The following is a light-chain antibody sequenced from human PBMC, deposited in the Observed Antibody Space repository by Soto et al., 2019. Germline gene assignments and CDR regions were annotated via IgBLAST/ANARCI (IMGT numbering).Light chain of an antibody. Sequence: QSALTQPASVSGSPGQSITISCTRTSSDAGGYNYVSWYQQHPGKAPKLMIYDVSNRPSGVSNRFSGSKSGNTASLTISGLQAEDEADYYCSSYTSSSTRVFGTGTKVTVL. V-gene: IGLV2-14*01. J-gene: IGLJ1*01. CDR3: SSYTSSSTRV. CDR2: DVS. CDR1: SSDAGGYNY.